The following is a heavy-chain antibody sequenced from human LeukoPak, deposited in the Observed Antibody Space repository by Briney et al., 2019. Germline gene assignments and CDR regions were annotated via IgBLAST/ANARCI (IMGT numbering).Heavy chain of an antibody. CDR3: ARDLGTAISFDY. Sequence: SETLSLTCTVSGGSISSGDYYWSWIRQPPGKGPEWIGYIYYSGSTYYNPSLKSRVTISVDTSKNQFSLKLSSVTAADTAVYYCARDLGTAISFDYWGQGTLVTVSS. V-gene: IGHV4-30-4*08. CDR1: GGSISSGDYY. CDR2: IYYSGST. J-gene: IGHJ4*02. D-gene: IGHD5-18*01.